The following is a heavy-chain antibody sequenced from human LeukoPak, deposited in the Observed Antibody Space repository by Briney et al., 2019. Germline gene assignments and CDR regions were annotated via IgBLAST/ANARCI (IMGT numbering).Heavy chain of an antibody. CDR3: AREGGPYRPLDY. CDR1: GGTISNINY. CDR2: VNLQGST. Sequence: SGTLSCNCGGSGGTISNINYWRWVRQPPGKGLEWIGEVNLQGSTNYNPSLMGRVAISVDTSENHISLQLTSVTAADTAVYYCAREGGPYRPLDYSGQGTLVTVSS. J-gene: IGHJ4*02. V-gene: IGHV4-4*02.